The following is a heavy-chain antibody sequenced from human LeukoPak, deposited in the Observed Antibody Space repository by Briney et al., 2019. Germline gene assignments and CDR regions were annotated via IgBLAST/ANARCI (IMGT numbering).Heavy chain of an antibody. V-gene: IGHV4-34*01. CDR2: INHSGST. CDR1: GGSFSVSY. CDR3: ARRRGYQRWFDS. D-gene: IGHD3-10*01. Sequence: PSETLSHPCGVYGGSFSVSYWSWIRQPPGKGLEWIGEINHSGSTNYNPSLKSRVTISVDTSENQFSLKLSCVTAGHGAVYYCARRRGYQRWFDSWGQGTLVTVSS. J-gene: IGHJ5*01.